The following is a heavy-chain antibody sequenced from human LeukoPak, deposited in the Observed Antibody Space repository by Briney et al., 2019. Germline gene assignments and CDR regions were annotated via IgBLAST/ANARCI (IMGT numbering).Heavy chain of an antibody. D-gene: IGHD6-19*01. V-gene: IGHV4-30-2*01. CDR1: GGSISSGGYS. J-gene: IGHJ4*02. CDR2: IYHSGST. CDR3: AALYSSGWYYFDY. Sequence: SETLSLTCTVSGGSISSGGYSWSWIRQPPGKGLEWIGYIYHSGSTYYNPSLKSRVTISVDRSKNRFSLKLSSVTAADTAVYYCAALYSSGWYYFDYWGQGTLVTVSS.